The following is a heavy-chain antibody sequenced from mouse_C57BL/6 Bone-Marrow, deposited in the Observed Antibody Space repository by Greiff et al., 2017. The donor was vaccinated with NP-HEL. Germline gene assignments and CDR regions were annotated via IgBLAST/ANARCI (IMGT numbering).Heavy chain of an antibody. V-gene: IGHV2-5*01. CDR1: DFSLTSYG. D-gene: IGHD1-1*01. Sequence: QVQLQQSGPGLVQPSQSLSITCTVSDFSLTSYGVHWVRQSPGKGLEWLGVIWRGGSTDYNAAFMSRLSITKDNSKSQVFFKMNSLQADDTAIYYCAKNYYGSSYHWYFDVWGTGTTVTVSS. CDR2: IWRGGST. CDR3: AKNYYGSSYHWYFDV. J-gene: IGHJ1*03.